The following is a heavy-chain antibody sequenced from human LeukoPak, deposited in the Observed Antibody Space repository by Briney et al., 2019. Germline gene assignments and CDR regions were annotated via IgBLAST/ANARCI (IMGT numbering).Heavy chain of an antibody. V-gene: IGHV3-30-3*01. CDR2: ISYDGSNK. Sequence: GGSLRLSCAASRFTFSSYAMHWVRQAPGKGREWVAVISYDGSNKYYADSVKGRFTISRDNSKNTLYLQMNSLRAEATAVYYCARGADIVVVVAAHFDYWGQGTLVTVSS. J-gene: IGHJ4*02. CDR1: RFTFSSYA. D-gene: IGHD2-15*01. CDR3: ARGADIVVVVAAHFDY.